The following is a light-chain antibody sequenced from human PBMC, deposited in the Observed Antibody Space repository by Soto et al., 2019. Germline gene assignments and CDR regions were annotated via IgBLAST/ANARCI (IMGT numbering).Light chain of an antibody. CDR1: GSGVGSFDL. Sequence: QSVLTQPASVSGSPEQSITISCTGPGSGVGSFDLVSWYQQHPGKAPKLIIFETTKRPSGVSNRFSASKSDNRASLTISGLQAEDEADYYCSSYAGGMSWVFGGGTQLTVL. J-gene: IGLJ3*02. CDR2: ETT. CDR3: SSYAGGMSWV. V-gene: IGLV2-23*01.